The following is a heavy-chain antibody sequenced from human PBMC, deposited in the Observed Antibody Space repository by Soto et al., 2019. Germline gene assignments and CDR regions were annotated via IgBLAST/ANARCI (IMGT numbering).Heavy chain of an antibody. D-gene: IGHD2-2*01. CDR2: ISGSGGST. Sequence: PGGSLRLSCAASGFTFSSYAMSWVRQAPGKGLEWVSAISGSGGSTYYADSVKGRFTISRDNSKNTLYLQMNSLRAEDTAVYYCAKGAEYCSSTSCYAGLSGYWGQGTLVTVSS. V-gene: IGHV3-23*01. J-gene: IGHJ4*02. CDR3: AKGAEYCSSTSCYAGLSGY. CDR1: GFTFSSYA.